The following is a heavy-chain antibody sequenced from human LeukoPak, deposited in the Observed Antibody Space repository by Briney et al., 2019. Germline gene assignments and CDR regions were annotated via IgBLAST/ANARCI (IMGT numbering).Heavy chain of an antibody. CDR1: GFSLSTSGVG. J-gene: IGHJ4*02. Sequence: SGPTLVKPTQTLTLTCTFSGFSLSTSGVGVGWIRQPPGKALEWLALIYWDDDKRYSPSLKSRLTITKDTSKNQVVLTMTNMDPVDTATYYCARRRDRLDMELPFDYWGQGTLVTVSS. CDR3: ARRRDRLDMELPFDY. CDR2: IYWDDDK. D-gene: IGHD1-7*01. V-gene: IGHV2-5*02.